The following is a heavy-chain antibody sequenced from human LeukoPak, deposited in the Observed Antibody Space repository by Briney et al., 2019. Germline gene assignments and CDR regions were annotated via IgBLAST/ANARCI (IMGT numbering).Heavy chain of an antibody. CDR3: ARREGLLFDY. CDR2: IYYSGST. V-gene: IGHV4-39*01. Sequence: SETLSLTCTVSGGSISSSSYYWGWIRQPPGKGLEWIGSIYYSGSTYYNPSLKSRVTISVDTSKTPFSLKLSSVTAADTAVYYCARREGLLFDYWGQGTLVTVSS. J-gene: IGHJ4*02. CDR1: GGSISSSSYY. D-gene: IGHD2-21*02.